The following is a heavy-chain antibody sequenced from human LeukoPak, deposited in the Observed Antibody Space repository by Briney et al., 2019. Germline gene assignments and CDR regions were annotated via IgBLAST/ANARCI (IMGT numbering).Heavy chain of an antibody. D-gene: IGHD3-3*01. CDR2: IKQDGSAK. J-gene: IGHJ4*02. V-gene: IGHV3-7*01. CDR1: GFTFSSYW. CDR3: AREEGGYGFWSGYVDY. Sequence: GGSLRLSCAASGFTFSSYWMSWVRQAPWKGLEWVANIKQDGSAKYYVDSVKGRFTISRDNAKKELYLQMNSLRAEDTAVYYCAREEGGYGFWSGYVDYWGQGTLVTVSS.